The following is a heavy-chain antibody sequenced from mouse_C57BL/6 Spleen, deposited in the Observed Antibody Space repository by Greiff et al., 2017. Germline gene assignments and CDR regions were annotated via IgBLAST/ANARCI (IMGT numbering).Heavy chain of an antibody. V-gene: IGHV1-76*01. CDR1: GYTFTDYY. J-gene: IGHJ4*01. Sequence: VQLQQSGAELVRPGASVKLSCKASGYTFTDYYINWVKQRPGQGLEWIARIYPGSGNTYYNEKFKGKATLTAEKSSSTAYMQLSSLTSEDSAVYCGARRDSNYVYAMDYWGQGTSVTVSS. CDR2: IYPGSGNT. D-gene: IGHD2-5*01. CDR3: ARRDSNYVYAMDY.